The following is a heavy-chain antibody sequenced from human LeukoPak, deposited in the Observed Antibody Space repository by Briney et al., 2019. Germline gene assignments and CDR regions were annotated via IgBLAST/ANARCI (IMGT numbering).Heavy chain of an antibody. CDR2: INPSGGST. CDR1: GYTFTSYY. Sequence: GASVKVSCKASGYTFTSYYMHWVRQAPGQGLEWMGIINPSGGSTSYAQKFQGRVTMTRDMSTSTVYMELSSLRSEDTAVYYCARDLGGYCSGGSCPGWFDPWGQGTLVTVSS. D-gene: IGHD2-15*01. J-gene: IGHJ5*02. V-gene: IGHV1-46*01. CDR3: ARDLGGYCSGGSCPGWFDP.